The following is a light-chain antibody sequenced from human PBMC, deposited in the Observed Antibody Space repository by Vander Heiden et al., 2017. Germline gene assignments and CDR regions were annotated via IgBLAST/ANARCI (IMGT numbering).Light chain of an antibody. J-gene: IGLJ2*01. CDR1: HGAVTRGHF. V-gene: IGLV7-46*01. CDR3: VLSNSGARPV. Sequence: QSVVLQQPSLTLSPGGTVTLTCGSSHGAVTRGHFPYWVQRNPGPAPGPLIVHQGRKLSLPPTRLSGSPRAGKAALTRAGAQHEEEAEYYCVLSNSGARPVFGGGTKLTVL. CDR2: HQG.